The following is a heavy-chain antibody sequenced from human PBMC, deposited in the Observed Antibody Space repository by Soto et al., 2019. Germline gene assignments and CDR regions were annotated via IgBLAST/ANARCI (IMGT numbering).Heavy chain of an antibody. CDR1: GFIFRTYW. Sequence: VQLVESGGGLVQPGGSLRLSCEGSGFIFRTYWMSWVRQAPGKGLEWVANIKHDGSERYYVDSVADRFTISRDNARESIYLQMDSLRVEDTAVYYCAREEYYDIWKTYDTRSGMDVWGQGTTVIVSS. CDR2: IKHDGSER. CDR3: AREEYYDIWKTYDTRSGMDV. V-gene: IGHV3-7*03. J-gene: IGHJ6*02. D-gene: IGHD3-3*01.